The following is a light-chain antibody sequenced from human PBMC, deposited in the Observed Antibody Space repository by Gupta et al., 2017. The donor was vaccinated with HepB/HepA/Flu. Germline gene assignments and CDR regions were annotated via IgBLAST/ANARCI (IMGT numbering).Light chain of an antibody. Sequence: DIQMTQSPSILSASVGDRVTITCRASQSISRLAWHQQKPGKAPKLLIYKTSILESGVPSRFSGSGSGTEFTLTISSLQPDDFATYYCQQYNSYSRGTFGQGTKVEIK. CDR1: QSISR. J-gene: IGKJ1*01. V-gene: IGKV1-5*03. CDR3: QQYNSYSRGT. CDR2: KTS.